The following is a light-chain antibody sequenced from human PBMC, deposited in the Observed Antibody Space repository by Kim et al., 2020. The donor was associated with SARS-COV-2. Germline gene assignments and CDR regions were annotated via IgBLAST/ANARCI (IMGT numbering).Light chain of an antibody. V-gene: IGKV3-20*01. CDR2: AAS. CDR1: QSVSSSY. J-gene: IGKJ1*01. CDR3: QQANSFPWT. Sequence: EIVLTQSPGTLSLSPGERATLSCRASQSVSSSYLAWYQQKPGQAPRLLIYAASSLQSGVPSRFSGSGSGTDFTLTISSLQPEDFATYYCQQANSFPWTFGQGTKVDIK.